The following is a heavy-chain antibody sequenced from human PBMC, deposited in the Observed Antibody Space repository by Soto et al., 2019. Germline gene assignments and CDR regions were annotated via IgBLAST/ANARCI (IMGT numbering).Heavy chain of an antibody. D-gene: IGHD3-10*01. Sequence: GASVKVSCKASGYTFTSYDINWVRQATGQGLEWMGWMNPNSGNTAYAQKFQGRVTMTRNTSISTAYMELSSLRSEDTAVYYCARDEVALRGIIRLFRHYYFGMDVWGQGTTVTVSS. CDR1: GYTFTSYD. CDR2: MNPNSGNT. CDR3: ARDEVALRGIIRLFRHYYFGMDV. V-gene: IGHV1-8*01. J-gene: IGHJ6*02.